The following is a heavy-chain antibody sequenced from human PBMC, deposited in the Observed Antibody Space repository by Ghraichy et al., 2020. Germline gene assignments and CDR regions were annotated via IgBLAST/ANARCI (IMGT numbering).Heavy chain of an antibody. D-gene: IGHD3-10*01. V-gene: IGHV4-39*01. CDR1: GGSISSSPYY. CDR2: VYYSGST. Sequence: LSCTVSGGSISSSPYYWGWIRQPPGKGLEWIGSVYYSGSTYYNPSLKSRVTISVDTSKNQFSLKLSSVSAADTAMYYCARLAYYGSGSNREYWGQGTLVTVSS. CDR3: ARLAYYGSGSNREY. J-gene: IGHJ4*02.